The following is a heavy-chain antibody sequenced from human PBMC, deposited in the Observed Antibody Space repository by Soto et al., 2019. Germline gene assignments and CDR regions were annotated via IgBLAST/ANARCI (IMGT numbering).Heavy chain of an antibody. V-gene: IGHV3-23*01. Sequence: VQLLESGGGLVQPGGSLRLSCAASGFTFTNYAMSWVRQTPGKGLEWVSTISGNGGSTYNADPVKGRFTISRDNSKNTLYLQMNSLRAEDTAVYYCAKERAARGIDYWGQGSLVTVSS. CDR1: GFTFTNYA. CDR2: ISGNGGST. D-gene: IGHD6-6*01. CDR3: AKERAARGIDY. J-gene: IGHJ4*02.